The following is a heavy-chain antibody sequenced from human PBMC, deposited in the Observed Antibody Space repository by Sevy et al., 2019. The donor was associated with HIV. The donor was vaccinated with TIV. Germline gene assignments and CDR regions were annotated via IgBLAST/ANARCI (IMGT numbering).Heavy chain of an antibody. CDR2: ISAYNGNT. V-gene: IGHV1-18*01. J-gene: IGHJ4*02. CDR3: AREGLLVPLYSSSSSWTKKSHFDY. CDR1: GYTFTSYG. Sequence: ASVKVSCKASGYTFTSYGISWVRQAPGQGLEWMGWISAYNGNTNYAQKLQGRVTMTTDTSTSTAYMELRSLRSDDTAVYYCAREGLLVPLYSSSSSWTKKSHFDYWGQGTLVTVSS. D-gene: IGHD6-6*01.